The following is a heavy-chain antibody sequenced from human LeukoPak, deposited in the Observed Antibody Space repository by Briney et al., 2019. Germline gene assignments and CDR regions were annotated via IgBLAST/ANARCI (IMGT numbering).Heavy chain of an antibody. CDR3: GRSMDV. CDR2: IKQDGSEK. Sequence: GGSLRLSCAASGFTFSSYGMHWVRQAPGKGLEWVANIKQDGSEKYYVDSVKGRFTISRDNAKNSLYLQMNSLRAEDTAVYYCGRSMDVWGQGTLVTVSS. D-gene: IGHD6-6*01. CDR1: GFTFSSYG. J-gene: IGHJ4*02. V-gene: IGHV3-7*03.